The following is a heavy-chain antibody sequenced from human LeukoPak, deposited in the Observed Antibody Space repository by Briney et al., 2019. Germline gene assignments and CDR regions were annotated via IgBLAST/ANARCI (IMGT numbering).Heavy chain of an antibody. J-gene: IGHJ5*02. CDR2: TYYRSKWYY. CDR3: TREGRNFFDP. V-gene: IGHV6-1*01. Sequence: SQTLSLTCVISGDSVSTDSGAWNWIRQSPSRGPEWLGRTYYRSKWYYDYAVSVKSRITINPDTSKNQVSLHLNSVTPEDTAVYYCTREGRNFFDPWGQGTLVTVSS. CDR1: GDSVSTDSGA.